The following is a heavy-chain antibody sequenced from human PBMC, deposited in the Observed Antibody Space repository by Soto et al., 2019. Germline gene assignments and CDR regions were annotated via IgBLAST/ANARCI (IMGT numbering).Heavy chain of an antibody. Sequence: GGSLRLSCAASGFSVASTYMTWVRQAPGRGLRWVSMIHTGGLKHFADFVKGRFSLSRDTSTNTLYLEMNSLRPDDTAVYYCATWGSGSHYIDHWGQGSLVTVSS. V-gene: IGHV3-53*05. CDR3: ATWGSGSHYIDH. J-gene: IGHJ4*02. CDR2: IHTGGLK. D-gene: IGHD7-27*01. CDR1: GFSVASTY.